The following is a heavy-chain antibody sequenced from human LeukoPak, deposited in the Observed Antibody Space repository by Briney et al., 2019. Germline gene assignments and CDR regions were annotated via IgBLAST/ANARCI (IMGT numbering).Heavy chain of an antibody. CDR3: ARHPSVRYFDWFLDY. D-gene: IGHD3-9*01. J-gene: IGHJ4*02. CDR1: GGTFSSYA. V-gene: IGHV1-69*13. Sequence: SVKVSCKASGGTFSSYAISWVRQAPGQGLEWMGGIIPIFGTASYAQKFQGRVTITADESTSTAYMELSSLRSEGTAVYYCARHPSVRYFDWFLDYWGQGTLVTVSS. CDR2: IIPIFGTA.